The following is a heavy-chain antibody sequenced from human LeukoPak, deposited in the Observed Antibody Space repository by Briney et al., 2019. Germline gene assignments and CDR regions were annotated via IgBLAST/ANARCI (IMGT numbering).Heavy chain of an antibody. CDR3: ARVRGAVAGRYYFDY. V-gene: IGHV3-33*01. D-gene: IGHD6-19*01. CDR2: ISYDGSNK. CDR1: GFTFSSYG. J-gene: IGHJ4*03. Sequence: PGGSLRLSCAASGFTFSSYGMHWVRQAPGKGLEWVAIISYDGSNKYYADSVKGRFTISRDNSKNTLYLQVNSLRAEDTAVFYCARVRGAVAGRYYFDYWGQGTMVTVSS.